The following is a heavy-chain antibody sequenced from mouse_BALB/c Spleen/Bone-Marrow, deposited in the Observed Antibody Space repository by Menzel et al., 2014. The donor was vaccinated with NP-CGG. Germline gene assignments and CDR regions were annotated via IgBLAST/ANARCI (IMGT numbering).Heavy chain of an antibody. CDR3: VRRYAMDY. CDR1: GFSLTSYD. Sequence: VHLVESGPGLVAPSQSLSIPCTVSGFSLTSYDISWIRQPPGKGLEWLGVIWTGGGTNYNSAFMSRLSISKDNSKSXVFLKMSSLQTDDTAIYYCVRRYAMDYWSQGTSVTVSS. V-gene: IGHV2-9-2*01. CDR2: IWTGGGT. J-gene: IGHJ4*01.